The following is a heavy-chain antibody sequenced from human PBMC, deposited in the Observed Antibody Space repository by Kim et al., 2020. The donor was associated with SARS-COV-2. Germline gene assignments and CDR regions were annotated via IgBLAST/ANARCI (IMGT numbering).Heavy chain of an antibody. CDR3: AREGYCSGGSCRQYYYYYYGMDV. J-gene: IGHJ6*02. D-gene: IGHD2-15*01. Sequence: GGSLRLSCAASGFTFSSYGMHWVRQAPGKGLEWVAVISYDGSNKYYADSVKGRFTISRDNSKNTLYLQMNSLRAEDTAVYYCAREGYCSGGSCRQYYYYYYGMDVWGQGTTVTVSS. CDR2: ISYDGSNK. CDR1: GFTFSSYG. V-gene: IGHV3-33*05.